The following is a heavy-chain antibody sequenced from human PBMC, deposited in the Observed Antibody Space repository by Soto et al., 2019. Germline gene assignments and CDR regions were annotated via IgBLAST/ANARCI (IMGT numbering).Heavy chain of an antibody. J-gene: IGHJ3*02. Sequence: GGSLRLSCAASGFTFSSYAMSWVRQAPGKGLEWVSAISGSGGSTYYADSVKGRFTISRDNSKNTLYLQMNSLRAEDTAVYYCAKDLARFQRVVVTANDTFDIRGQRTTVTGS. D-gene: IGHD2-21*02. CDR3: AKDLARFQRVVVTANDTFDI. CDR2: ISGSGGST. CDR1: GFTFSSYA. V-gene: IGHV3-23*01.